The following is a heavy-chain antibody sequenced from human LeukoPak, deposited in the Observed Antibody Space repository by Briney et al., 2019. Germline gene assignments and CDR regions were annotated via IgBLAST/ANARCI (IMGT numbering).Heavy chain of an antibody. J-gene: IGHJ4*02. Sequence: KPSETLSLTCAVSGDSITTRGYSWGWIRQSPGKGLEWIGTVSYSGRTFYNPSLTARVTISADTSKNQISLRLTFVTAADTAVYYCARHVRQFYSATYTIVFWGQGNLVIVSS. CDR1: GDSITTRGYS. CDR2: VSYSGRT. V-gene: IGHV4-39*01. CDR3: ARHVRQFYSATYTIVF. D-gene: IGHD1-26*01.